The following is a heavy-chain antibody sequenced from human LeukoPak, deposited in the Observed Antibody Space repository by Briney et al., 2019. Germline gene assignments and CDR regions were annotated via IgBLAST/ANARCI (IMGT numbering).Heavy chain of an antibody. V-gene: IGHV4-61*02. CDR2: IYTSGST. CDR3: ARLGNIVVATHGSYSGSIDY. J-gene: IGHJ4*02. D-gene: IGHD2-15*01. CDR1: GGSISSGSYY. Sequence: PSETLSLTCTVSGGSISSGSYYWSWIRQPAGKGLEWIGRIYTSGSTNYNPSLKSRVTISVDTSKNQFSLKLSSVTAAGTAVYYCARLGNIVVATHGSYSGSIDYWGQGTLVTVSS.